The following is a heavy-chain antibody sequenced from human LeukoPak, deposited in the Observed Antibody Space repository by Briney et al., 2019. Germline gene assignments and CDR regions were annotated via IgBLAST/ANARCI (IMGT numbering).Heavy chain of an antibody. CDR2: ISGGGGNT. CDR1: GFTFNNYA. D-gene: IGHD5-12*01. J-gene: IGHJ4*02. V-gene: IGHV3-23*01. CDR3: AKALGYSGSDSVTQSRAVDY. Sequence: GGSLRLSCVASGFTFNNYAMSWGRQAPRKGMEWGWGISGGGGNTYYADAVKGRFTISRDNYKKTLYLQMNSMRVEDTDVYDCAKALGYSGSDSVTQSRAVDYWGQGNLVTVSS.